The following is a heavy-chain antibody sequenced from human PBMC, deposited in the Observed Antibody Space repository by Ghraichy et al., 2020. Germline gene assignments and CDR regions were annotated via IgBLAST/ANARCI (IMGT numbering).Heavy chain of an antibody. V-gene: IGHV1-2*02. CDR2: INPNSGGT. CDR1: GYTFTGYY. D-gene: IGHD2-8*01. J-gene: IGHJ6*02. CDR3: ARDIVLMVYAILDRYGMDV. Sequence: ASVKVSCKASGYTFTGYYMHWVRQAPGQGLEWMGWINPNSGGTNYAQKFQGRVTMTRDTSISTAYMELSRLRSDDTAVYYCARDIVLMVYAILDRYGMDVWGQGTTVTVSS.